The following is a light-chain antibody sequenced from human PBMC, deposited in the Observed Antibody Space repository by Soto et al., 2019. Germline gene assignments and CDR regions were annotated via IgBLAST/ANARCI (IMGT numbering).Light chain of an antibody. Sequence: DIMMTQSPSTLSVSVGERATLSCRASQDISSWLAWYQHKPEKAPKTLIYAASSLQTGAPARFSGSGSGTDFTLTISSLQPEDFAAYYCQQHNNYPWTFGQGTKVDIK. V-gene: IGKV1D-16*01. J-gene: IGKJ1*01. CDR2: AAS. CDR1: QDISSW. CDR3: QQHNNYPWT.